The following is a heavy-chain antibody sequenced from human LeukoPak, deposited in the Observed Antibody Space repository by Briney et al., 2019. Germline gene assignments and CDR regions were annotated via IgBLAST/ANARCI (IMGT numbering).Heavy chain of an antibody. CDR2: IYYSGST. V-gene: IGHV4-59*01. J-gene: IGHJ4*02. CDR3: ARSSDEWLRLVLGY. CDR1: GGSISSYY. D-gene: IGHD5-12*01. Sequence: KASETLSLTCTVSGGSISSYYWSWIRQPPGKGLEWIGYIYYSGSTNYNPSLKSRVTISVDTSKNQFSLKLSSVTAADTAVYYCARSSDEWLRLVLGYWGQGTLVTVSS.